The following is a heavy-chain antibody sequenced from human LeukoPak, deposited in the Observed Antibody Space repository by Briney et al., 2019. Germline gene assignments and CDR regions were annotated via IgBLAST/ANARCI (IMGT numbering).Heavy chain of an antibody. J-gene: IGHJ5*02. V-gene: IGHV1-8*01. Sequence: ASVKVSCKASGYTFTSYDINWVRQATGQGLEWMGWMNPNSGNTGYAQKFQGRVTMTRNTSISTAYMELSSLRSEDTAVYYCARISRIGGAYYDSSVYYYEFDPWGRETLVTVSS. CDR3: ARISRIGGAYYDSSVYYYEFDP. CDR2: MNPNSGNT. CDR1: GYTFTSYD. D-gene: IGHD3-22*01.